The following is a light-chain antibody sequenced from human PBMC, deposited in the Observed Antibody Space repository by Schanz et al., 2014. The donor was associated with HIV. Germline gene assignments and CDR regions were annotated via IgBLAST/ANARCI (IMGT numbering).Light chain of an antibody. Sequence: EIVLTQSPGTLSLSPREGATLSCRASQSVSSNYLAWYQQKPGQAPRLLIHGASTRAPSFPARFSGSGSGTDFTLTISRLEPEDFAVYFCQQYDIPPWTFGQGTKVEVK. J-gene: IGKJ1*01. CDR2: GAS. V-gene: IGKV3-20*01. CDR3: QQYDIPPWT. CDR1: QSVSSNY.